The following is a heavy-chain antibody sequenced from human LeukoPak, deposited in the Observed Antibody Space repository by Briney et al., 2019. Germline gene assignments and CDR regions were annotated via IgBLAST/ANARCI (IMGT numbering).Heavy chain of an antibody. J-gene: IGHJ4*02. Sequence: GGSLRLSCAASGFTVSSNYMSWVRQAPGKGLEWVSAISGSGGSTYYADSVKGRFTISRDNSKNTLYLQMNSLRAEDTAVYYCFAAPYYFDYWGQGTLVTVSS. CDR2: ISGSGGST. CDR1: GFTVSSNY. D-gene: IGHD2-15*01. CDR3: FAAPYYFDY. V-gene: IGHV3-23*01.